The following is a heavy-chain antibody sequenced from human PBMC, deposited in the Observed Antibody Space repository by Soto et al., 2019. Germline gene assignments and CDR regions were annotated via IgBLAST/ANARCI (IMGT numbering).Heavy chain of an antibody. J-gene: IGHJ3*02. V-gene: IGHV4-39*01. CDR3: ARHMNDFNGDYWFAFDI. CDR1: GGSISSSSYY. CDR2: IYYSGST. Sequence: QLQLQESGPGLVKPSETLSLTCTVSGGSISSSSYYWGWIRQPPGKGLEWIGSIYYSGSTYYNPSLKSRVTITVDTSKNQFSLKLSSVTAADTAVYYWARHMNDFNGDYWFAFDIWGQGTMVTVSS. D-gene: IGHD4-17*01.